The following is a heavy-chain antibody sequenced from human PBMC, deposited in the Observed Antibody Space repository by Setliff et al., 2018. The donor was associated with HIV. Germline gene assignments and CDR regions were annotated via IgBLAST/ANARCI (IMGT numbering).Heavy chain of an antibody. CDR3: ARRGRDGVFIMFATGFDP. Sequence: PPETLSLTCSVSGGSISSSTYYWGWIRQPPGKGLEWIGDIFYTGSTYYNPSLKSRVAISVDTSENQFSLKLNSVTAADTAVYYCARRGRDGVFIMFATGFDPWGQGALVTVSS. D-gene: IGHD2-8*01. CDR2: IFYTGST. CDR1: GGSISSSTYY. V-gene: IGHV4-39*01. J-gene: IGHJ5*02.